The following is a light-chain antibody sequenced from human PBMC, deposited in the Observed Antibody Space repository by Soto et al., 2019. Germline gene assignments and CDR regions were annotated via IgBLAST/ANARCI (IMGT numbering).Light chain of an antibody. CDR2: EGN. CDR3: CSYAGSSPLYV. V-gene: IGLV2-23*01. Sequence: QSALTQPGSGSGSPGQSITISCTASSSHIGSSNLVSWYQHHSGKAPKLIIYEGNKRPSGVSNRFSGSKSGKTASLTISGLQAEDEGTYYCCSYAGSSPLYVFGTGTKVTVL. CDR1: SSHIGSSNL. J-gene: IGLJ1*01.